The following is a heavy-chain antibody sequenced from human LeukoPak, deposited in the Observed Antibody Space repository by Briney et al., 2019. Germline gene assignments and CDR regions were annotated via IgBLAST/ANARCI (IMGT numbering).Heavy chain of an antibody. D-gene: IGHD6-13*01. Sequence: GSLRLSCAASGFTFSDYYMSWIRQAPGKGLQWIGNIYHSGNTYYNPSLKSRVTISIDTSKNQFSLKLSSVTAADTAVYFCARVAAAGNYYFDYWGQGTLVTVSS. J-gene: IGHJ4*02. CDR2: IYHSGNT. V-gene: IGHV4-38-2*01. CDR1: GFTFSDYY. CDR3: ARVAAAGNYYFDY.